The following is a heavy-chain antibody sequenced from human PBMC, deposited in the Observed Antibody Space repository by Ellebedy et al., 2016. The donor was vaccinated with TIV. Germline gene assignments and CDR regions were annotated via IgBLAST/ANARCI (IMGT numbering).Heavy chain of an antibody. D-gene: IGHD6-19*01. Sequence: MPGGSLRLSCTVPGGSIRSYYWSWIRQPPGKGLEWSGYIYYSGSTNYNPSLKSRVTISVDTSKNQFSLKLSSVTAADTAVYYCARAVAGTNWFDPWGQGTLVTVSS. V-gene: IGHV4-59*01. J-gene: IGHJ5*02. CDR1: GGSIRSYY. CDR3: ARAVAGTNWFDP. CDR2: IYYSGST.